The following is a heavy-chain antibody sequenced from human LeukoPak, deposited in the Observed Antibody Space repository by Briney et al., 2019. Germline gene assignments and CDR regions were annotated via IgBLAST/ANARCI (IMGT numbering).Heavy chain of an antibody. D-gene: IGHD3-10*01. CDR3: ARGVSGSYPSP. J-gene: IGHJ5*02. Sequence: GGSLRLSCAASGFTFSSYWMSWVRQAPGKGLEWVANIKQDGSEKYYVDSVKGRFTISRDNAKNSLYLQMNSLRAEDTAVCYCARGVSGSYPSPWGQGTLVTVSS. V-gene: IGHV3-7*01. CDR2: IKQDGSEK. CDR1: GFTFSSYW.